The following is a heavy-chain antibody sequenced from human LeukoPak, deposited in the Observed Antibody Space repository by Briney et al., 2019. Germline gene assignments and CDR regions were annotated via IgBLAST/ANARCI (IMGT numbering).Heavy chain of an antibody. J-gene: IGHJ4*02. CDR3: ARHGSGSRYFDPLDY. CDR2: IWRDGSNE. CDR1: GWAFNEFA. D-gene: IGHD2-15*01. Sequence: GRSLRLYCTASGWAFNEFAMHWVRQAPGKGLEWVAVIWRDGSNEYYEDAVKGRFAVSRDNTTNSLILKMGSLIVDDTAVYYCARHGSGSRYFDPLDYWGQGTLVTVSS. V-gene: IGHV3-33*02.